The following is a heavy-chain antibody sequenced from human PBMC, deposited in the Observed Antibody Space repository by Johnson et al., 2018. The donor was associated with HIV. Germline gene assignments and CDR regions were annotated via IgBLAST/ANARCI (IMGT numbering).Heavy chain of an antibody. D-gene: IGHD6-6*01. V-gene: IGHV3-11*01. CDR3: VRVMGGYYSSSFGNAFDI. Sequence: QVQLVESGGGLVKPGGSQRLSCAASGFIFSDYYMTWIRQAPGTGLEWVSYISSSGSTIYYADSVTGRFTISRDNAKNCLYLQMNSLRVEDTALYYCVRVMGGYYSSSFGNAFDIWGQGTMVTVSS. CDR2: ISSSGSTI. J-gene: IGHJ3*02. CDR1: GFIFSDYY.